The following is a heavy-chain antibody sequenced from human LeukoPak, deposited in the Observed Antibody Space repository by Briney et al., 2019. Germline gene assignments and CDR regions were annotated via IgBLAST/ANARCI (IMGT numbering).Heavy chain of an antibody. Sequence: PGGSLRLSCAASGFTFSSYGMSWVRQAPGKGLEWVSAISGSGGSTYYADSVKGRFTISRDNSKNTLYLQMNSLRAEDTAVYCCAKPAMVRGVILDYYYYYYMDVWGKGTTVTISS. CDR3: AKPAMVRGVILDYYYYYYMDV. J-gene: IGHJ6*03. CDR2: ISGSGGST. CDR1: GFTFSSYG. D-gene: IGHD3-10*01. V-gene: IGHV3-23*01.